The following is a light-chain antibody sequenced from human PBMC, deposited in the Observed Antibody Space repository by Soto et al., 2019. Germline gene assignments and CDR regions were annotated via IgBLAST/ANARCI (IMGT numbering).Light chain of an antibody. V-gene: IGLV2-8*01. J-gene: IGLJ2*01. Sequence: QSALTQYPSASGSPGQSVTISCTGTSSDVGGYNYVSWYQQHPGKAPKLMIYEVSKRPSGVPDRFSGYKSGNTASLTVSGLQAEDEADYYCSSYAGSNNFVVFGGGTKLTVL. CDR1: SSDVGGYNY. CDR3: SSYAGSNNFVV. CDR2: EVS.